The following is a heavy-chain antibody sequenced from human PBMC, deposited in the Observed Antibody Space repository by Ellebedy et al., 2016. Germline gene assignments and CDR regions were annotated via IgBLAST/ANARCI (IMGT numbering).Heavy chain of an antibody. CDR1: GYTFTSYD. D-gene: IGHD6-19*01. V-gene: IGHV1-8*01. CDR2: MNPNSGNT. J-gene: IGHJ4*02. Sequence: ASVKVSCKASGYTFTSYDINWVRQATGQGLEWMGWMNPNSGNTAYAQKFQGRVTMTRNTSISTAYMELSSLRSEDTALYYCARGYSSGWPHPYYFDYWGQGTQVTVSS. CDR3: ARGYSSGWPHPYYFDY.